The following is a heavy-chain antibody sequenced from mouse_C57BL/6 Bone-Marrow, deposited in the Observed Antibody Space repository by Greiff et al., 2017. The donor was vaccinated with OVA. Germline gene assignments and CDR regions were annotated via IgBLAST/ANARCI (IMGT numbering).Heavy chain of an antibody. J-gene: IGHJ2*01. CDR1: GFSLTSYA. CDR2: LWTGGGT. CDR3: SRITTGVATRDY. Sequence: VQLQQSGPGLVAPSQSLSITCTVSGFSLTSYAISWVRQPPGKGLEWLGVLWTGGGTNYNSALIYRLSISKDNSKSQVFLKMNSLQTDDTARYYWSRITTGVATRDYWCQGTTLSVSS. V-gene: IGHV2-9-1*01. D-gene: IGHD1-1*01.